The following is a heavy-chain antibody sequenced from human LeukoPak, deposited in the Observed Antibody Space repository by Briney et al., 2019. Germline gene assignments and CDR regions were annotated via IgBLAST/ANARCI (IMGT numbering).Heavy chain of an antibody. Sequence: GGSLRLSCAVSGFTFSTYAMSWVRQAPGKGLEWVSAVSGNGDSTYYADSVKGRFTISRDNSKNTLYLQMNNLRAEDTAVYYCAKPIGTATRGGFDIWGQGTVVTVSS. CDR2: VSGNGDST. J-gene: IGHJ3*02. CDR1: GFTFSTYA. CDR3: AKPIGTATRGGFDI. D-gene: IGHD2-8*02. V-gene: IGHV3-23*01.